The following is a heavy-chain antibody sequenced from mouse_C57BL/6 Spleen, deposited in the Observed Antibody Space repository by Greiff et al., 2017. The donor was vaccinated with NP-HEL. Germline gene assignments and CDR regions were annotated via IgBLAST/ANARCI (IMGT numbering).Heavy chain of an antibody. CDR3: ARSEGDGYPFAY. CDR2: INPSNGGT. CDR1: GYTFTSYW. D-gene: IGHD2-3*01. Sequence: QVQLNQPGTELVKPGASVKLSCKASGYTFTSYWMHWVKQRPGQGLEWIGNINPSNGGTNYNEKFKSKATLTVDKSSSTAYMQLSSLTSEDSAVYYCARSEGDGYPFAYWGQGTLVTVSA. V-gene: IGHV1-53*01. J-gene: IGHJ3*01.